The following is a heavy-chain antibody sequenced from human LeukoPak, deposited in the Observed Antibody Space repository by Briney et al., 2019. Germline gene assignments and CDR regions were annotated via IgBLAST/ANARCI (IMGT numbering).Heavy chain of an antibody. D-gene: IGHD3-10*01. CDR2: IYSSGST. CDR1: GGSISSYY. J-gene: IGHJ3*02. Sequence: PSETLSLTCTASGGSISSYYWGWIRQPPGKTLEWIGSIYSSGSTYYNPSLKSRVIIIIDTPKNHFSLTLSSVTAADTAVYYCARSDGYGLVGIWGQGTMVTVSS. V-gene: IGHV4-39*07. CDR3: ARSDGYGLVGI.